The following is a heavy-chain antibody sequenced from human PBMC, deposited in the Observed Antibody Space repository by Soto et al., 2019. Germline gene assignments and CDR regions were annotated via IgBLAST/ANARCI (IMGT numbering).Heavy chain of an antibody. V-gene: IGHV6-1*01. CDR2: TYYRSKWYN. CDR1: GDSVSTNYA. D-gene: IGHD2-15*01. J-gene: IGHJ5*01. Sequence: QVQLQQSGPGLVKPSQTLSLTCAISGDSVSTNYARDWIRQSPSRGLEWLGRTYYRSKWYNDYALSVKGRITIHPDTSNNQLSLQLNSVTPDDTAVYYCARLVGNSWLDSWGQGTLVTVSS. CDR3: ARLVGNSWLDS.